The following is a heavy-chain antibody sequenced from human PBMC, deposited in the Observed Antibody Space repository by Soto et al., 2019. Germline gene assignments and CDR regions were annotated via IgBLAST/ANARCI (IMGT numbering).Heavy chain of an antibody. Sequence: QSGGSLRLSCAASGFIFSTYAMNWVRQAPGEGLEWVSAISSNSDTTFYAESVRGRFTISRDNSVNTLYLQMSRLRTEDTAVYYCAHPRGYGVFDAVDIWGQGTMVTVSS. CDR1: GFIFSTYA. CDR2: ISSNSDTT. D-gene: IGHD4-17*01. V-gene: IGHV3-23*01. CDR3: AHPRGYGVFDAVDI. J-gene: IGHJ3*02.